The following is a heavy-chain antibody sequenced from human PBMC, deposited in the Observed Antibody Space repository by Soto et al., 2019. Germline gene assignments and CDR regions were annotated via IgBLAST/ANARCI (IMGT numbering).Heavy chain of an antibody. CDR3: ARQGELLRAPYYYYGMDV. D-gene: IGHD1-26*01. CDR2: IYPGDSDT. V-gene: IGHV5-51*01. J-gene: IGHJ6*02. CDR1: GYSFTSYW. Sequence: GESLKISCKGSGYSFTSYWIGWVRQMPGKGLEWMGIIYPGDSDTRYSPSFQGQVTISADKSISTAYLQWSSLKASDTAMYYCARQGELLRAPYYYYGMDVWGQGTTVTVSS.